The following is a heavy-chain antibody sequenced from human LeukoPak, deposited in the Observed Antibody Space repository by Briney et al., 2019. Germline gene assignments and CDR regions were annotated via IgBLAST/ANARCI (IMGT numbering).Heavy chain of an antibody. V-gene: IGHV2-5*02. CDR3: AHRQIQGIMFGGGGFDP. J-gene: IGHJ5*02. CDR2: IYWDDDK. D-gene: IGHD3-16*01. Sequence: KSGPTLVNPTQTLTLTCTFSGFSLSTSRVGVGWIRQPPGKALEWLALIYWDDDKRYSPSLKSRLTITKDTSKNQVVLIMTNMDPVDTGTYYCAHRQIQGIMFGGGGFDPWGQGTLVTVSS. CDR1: GFSLSTSRVG.